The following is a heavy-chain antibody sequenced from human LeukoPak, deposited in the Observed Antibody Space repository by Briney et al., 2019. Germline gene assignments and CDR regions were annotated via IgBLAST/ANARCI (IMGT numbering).Heavy chain of an antibody. CDR1: GFTFSSYS. Sequence: GGSLRLSCAASGFTFSSYSMNWVRQAPGKGLEWVSSISSSSSTIYYADSVKGRFTISRDNAKNSLYLQMNSLRAEDTAVYYCARGTRRWSEIQLWKTDWFDPWGQGTLVTVSS. J-gene: IGHJ5*02. V-gene: IGHV3-48*01. CDR3: ARGTRRWSEIQLWKTDWFDP. D-gene: IGHD5-18*01. CDR2: ISSSSSTI.